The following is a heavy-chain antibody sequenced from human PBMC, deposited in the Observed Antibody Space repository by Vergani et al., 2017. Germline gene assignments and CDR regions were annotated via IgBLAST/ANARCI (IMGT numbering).Heavy chain of an antibody. CDR1: GFKFSNFG. Sequence: QVQLVESGGNLVQPGSSLRLSCAAAGFKFSNFGMHWVRQVPGKGLEWVAFISYNGGNQYYADSVQGRFTISRDNTKNILYLQMSSLRVEDTALYYCTRDVADTHSSIWPLNYHYFMHVWGEGTTVTVSS. CDR3: TRDVADTHSSIWPLNYHYFMHV. J-gene: IGHJ6*03. V-gene: IGHV3-33*05. CDR2: ISYNGGNQ. D-gene: IGHD6-13*01.